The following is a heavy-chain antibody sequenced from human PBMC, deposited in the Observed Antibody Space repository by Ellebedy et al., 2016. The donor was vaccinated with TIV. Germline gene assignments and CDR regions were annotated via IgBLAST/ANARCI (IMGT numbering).Heavy chain of an antibody. D-gene: IGHD6-19*01. CDR1: GFTFSSYA. J-gene: IGHJ4*02. Sequence: GESLKISCAASGFTFSSYAMSWVRQAPGKGLEWVSLISGSGGSTYYADSVKGRFTISRDNAKNSLYLQMNSLRAEDTAVYYCARDRSSGWYFSFFYYWGQGTLVTVSS. V-gene: IGHV3-23*01. CDR3: ARDRSSGWYFSFFYY. CDR2: ISGSGGST.